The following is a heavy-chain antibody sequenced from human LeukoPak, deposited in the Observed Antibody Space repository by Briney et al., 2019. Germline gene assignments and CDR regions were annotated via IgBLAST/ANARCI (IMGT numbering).Heavy chain of an antibody. CDR1: GFTFSSYS. D-gene: IGHD5-24*01. CDR2: ISGSSSTI. Sequence: GGSLRLSCAASGFTFSSYSMTWVRQAPGKGLEWVSYISGSSSTIYYTDSVKGRFTISRDNAKNSLYLQMNRLRDEDTAVYYCGTWLSDYWGQGTLVTVSS. V-gene: IGHV3-48*02. J-gene: IGHJ4*02. CDR3: GTWLSDY.